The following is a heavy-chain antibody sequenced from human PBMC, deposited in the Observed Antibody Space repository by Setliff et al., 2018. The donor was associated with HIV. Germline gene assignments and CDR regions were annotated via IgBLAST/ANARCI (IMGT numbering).Heavy chain of an antibody. CDR2: ISPDDSDT. Sequence: GESLKISCKGSGYGFSSSWIGWVRQMPGKGLEWMGIISPDDSDTRYSPSFQGQVTISADKSISTAYLQWSSLKASDTAMYYCARDRSGYYYMEVWGKGTTVTVSS. J-gene: IGHJ6*03. CDR3: ARDRSGYYYMEV. D-gene: IGHD2-8*02. V-gene: IGHV5-51*01. CDR1: GYGFSSSW.